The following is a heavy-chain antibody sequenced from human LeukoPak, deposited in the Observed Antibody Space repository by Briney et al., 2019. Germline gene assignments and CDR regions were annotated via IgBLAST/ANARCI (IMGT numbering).Heavy chain of an antibody. Sequence: GGSLRLSCAASGFTFSSYGMHWVRQAPGMGLEWVAVIWYDGSNKYYADSVKGRFTISRDNSKNTLYLQMNSLRAEDTAVYYCARGGTYYDILTGYYLSAPLDYWGQGTLVTVSS. CDR2: IWYDGSNK. CDR3: ARGGTYYDILTGYYLSAPLDY. D-gene: IGHD3-9*01. J-gene: IGHJ4*02. V-gene: IGHV3-33*01. CDR1: GFTFSSYG.